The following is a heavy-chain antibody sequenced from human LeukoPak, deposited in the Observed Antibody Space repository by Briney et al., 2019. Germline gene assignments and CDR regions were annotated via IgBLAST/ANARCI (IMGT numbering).Heavy chain of an antibody. CDR2: ISWNSGSI. V-gene: IGHV3-9*01. CDR1: GFTFDDYA. J-gene: IGHJ5*02. D-gene: IGHD5-18*01. Sequence: GGSLRLSCAVSGFTFDDYAMHWVRQVPGKGLEWVSGISWNSGSIGYAASVTGRFTISRDNAKNSLYLQMNCLRAEDTALYYCAKGTGYSYGNNWFDPWGQGTLVTVSS. CDR3: AKGTGYSYGNNWFDP.